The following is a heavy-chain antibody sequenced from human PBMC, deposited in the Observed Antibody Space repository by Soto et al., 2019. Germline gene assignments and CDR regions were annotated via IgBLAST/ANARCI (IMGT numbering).Heavy chain of an antibody. Sequence: QVQLVESGGGLVKPGGSLRLSCAASGFTFSDYYMSWIRQAPGKGLEWVSYISSSSSYTNYAESVKGRFTISRDNAKNSLYLQMNSLRAEDTAVYYCARDRRGEYYYDSSGYHPYFDYWGQGTLVTVSS. CDR1: GFTFSDYY. CDR3: ARDRRGEYYYDSSGYHPYFDY. J-gene: IGHJ4*02. CDR2: ISSSSSYT. D-gene: IGHD3-22*01. V-gene: IGHV3-11*06.